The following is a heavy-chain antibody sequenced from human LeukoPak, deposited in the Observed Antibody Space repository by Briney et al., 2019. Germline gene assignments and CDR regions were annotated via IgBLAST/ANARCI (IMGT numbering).Heavy chain of an antibody. Sequence: GGSLRLSCAVSGFSVRNNYMRWVRQAPGKGLEWVSVIHSAGNTYYADSVKGRFTISRDNSKNTLYLQMNSLRAEDTAVYYCARDFYDSSGYYPFFDYWGQGTLVTVSS. CDR1: GFSVRNNY. D-gene: IGHD3-22*01. V-gene: IGHV3-53*01. CDR2: IHSAGNT. J-gene: IGHJ4*02. CDR3: ARDFYDSSGYYPFFDY.